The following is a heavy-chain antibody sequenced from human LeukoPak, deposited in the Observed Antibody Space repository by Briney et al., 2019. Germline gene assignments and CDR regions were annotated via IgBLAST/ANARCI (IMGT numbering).Heavy chain of an antibody. V-gene: IGHV3-53*01. J-gene: IGHJ4*02. CDR3: ASHSSSWYGFDY. Sequence: PGGSLRLSCAASGFTVSSNHMNWVRQAPGKGLEWVSVIYSGGSTYYADSVKGRFTISRDNSKNTLYLQMNSLRAEDTAVYYCASHSSSWYGFDYWGQGTLVTVSS. CDR1: GFTVSSNH. D-gene: IGHD6-13*01. CDR2: IYSGGST.